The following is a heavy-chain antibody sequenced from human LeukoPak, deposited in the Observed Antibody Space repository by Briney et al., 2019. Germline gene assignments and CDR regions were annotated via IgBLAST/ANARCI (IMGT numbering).Heavy chain of an antibody. CDR1: GGSFSTYC. Sequence: SETLSLTCAVYGGSFSTYCWSWIRQPPGKGLEWIGEINHSGSTNYNPSLRSRVTISVDTPKNQFSLKLSSVTAADTAVYYCARGSQNYYDSSGYPLRYWGQGTLVTVSS. V-gene: IGHV4-34*01. J-gene: IGHJ4*02. CDR3: ARGSQNYYDSSGYPLRY. CDR2: INHSGST. D-gene: IGHD3-22*01.